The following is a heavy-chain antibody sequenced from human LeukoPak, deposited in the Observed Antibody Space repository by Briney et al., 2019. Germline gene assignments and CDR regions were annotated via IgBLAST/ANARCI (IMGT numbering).Heavy chain of an antibody. CDR1: GGSISYYY. CDR3: AREDPQTRVPEGMDV. Sequence: SETLSLTCTVSGGSISYYYWSWLRQSPGKGLEWLGYVYYSGTTNYNPSLKSRVTISVDTSKNQFSLQLRSVTAADTAVYYCAREDPQTRVPEGMDVWGQGTTVTVSS. J-gene: IGHJ6*02. V-gene: IGHV4-59*01. D-gene: IGHD4/OR15-4a*01. CDR2: VYYSGTT.